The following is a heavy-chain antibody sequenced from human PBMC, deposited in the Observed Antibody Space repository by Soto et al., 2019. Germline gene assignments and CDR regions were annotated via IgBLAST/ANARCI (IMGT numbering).Heavy chain of an antibody. CDR2: ISSNGGST. J-gene: IGHJ6*04. Sequence: GGSLRLSCAASGFTFSSYAMHWVRQAPGKGLEYVSAISSNGGSTYYANSVKGRFTISRDNSKNTLYLQMGSLRAEDMAVYYCAKGQLGLDVWGKGTTVTVSS. D-gene: IGHD1-1*01. CDR3: AKGQLGLDV. CDR1: GFTFSSYA. V-gene: IGHV3-64*01.